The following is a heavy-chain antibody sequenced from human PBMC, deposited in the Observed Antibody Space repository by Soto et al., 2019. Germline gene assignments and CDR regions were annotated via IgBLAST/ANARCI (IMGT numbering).Heavy chain of an antibody. D-gene: IGHD3-10*01. CDR2: ISGSGGST. V-gene: IGHV3-23*01. J-gene: IGHJ4*02. CDR3: AKVDYGSGSARGDY. Sequence: EVQLLESGGGLVQPGGSLRLSCAASGFTFSSYAMSWVRQAPGKGLEWVSAISGSGGSTYYADSEKGRFTISRDNSKNTLYLQMNSLRAEDTAVYYCAKVDYGSGSARGDYWGQGTLVTVSS. CDR1: GFTFSSYA.